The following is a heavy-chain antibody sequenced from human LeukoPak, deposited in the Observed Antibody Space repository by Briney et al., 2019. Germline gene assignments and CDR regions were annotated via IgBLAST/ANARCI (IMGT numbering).Heavy chain of an antibody. CDR2: MNPSSGNT. D-gene: IGHD3-10*01. CDR1: GYTFTCCD. Sequence: ASVKVSCKASGYTFTCCDINWVRQADGQGLEWIGRMNPSSGNTGYAQKFQGRVTMTRDTSISTAYLELSSLRSEDTAVYYCMRVYGSADPWGQGTLVTVSS. V-gene: IGHV1-8*02. CDR3: MRVYGSADP. J-gene: IGHJ5*02.